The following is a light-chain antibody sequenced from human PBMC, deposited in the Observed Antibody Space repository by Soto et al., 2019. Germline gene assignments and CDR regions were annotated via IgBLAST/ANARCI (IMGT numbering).Light chain of an antibody. CDR1: QSISSW. J-gene: IGKJ2*01. CDR3: QQYNSYLYT. Sequence: DIQMTQSPSTLSASVGDRVTITCRASQSISSWLAWYQQKPGKAPKGLIYKASIFGSGVRSRFSGTGSGTEFTLTINSLPPDHFATYSCQQYNSYLYTFGQGTQLEIK. CDR2: KAS. V-gene: IGKV1-5*03.